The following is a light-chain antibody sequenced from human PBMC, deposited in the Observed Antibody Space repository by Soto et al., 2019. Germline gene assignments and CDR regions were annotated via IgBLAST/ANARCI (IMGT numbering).Light chain of an antibody. CDR2: DVS. J-gene: IGLJ1*01. CDR3: SLNTSSTTL. V-gene: IGLV2-14*01. Sequence: QSALTQPASVSGSPGQSITISCTGNSSDGDGYNYVSWNQQHPGKAPKLMIYDVSNRPSGGSNRFSVSKAGNTASMTITGPQAEDEGVYYGSLNTSSTTLFGSGTKVT. CDR1: SSDGDGYNY.